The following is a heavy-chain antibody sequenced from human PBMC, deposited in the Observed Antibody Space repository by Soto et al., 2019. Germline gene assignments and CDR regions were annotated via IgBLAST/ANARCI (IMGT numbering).Heavy chain of an antibody. D-gene: IGHD4-4*01. CDR3: ARDMEAGVTNYFDP. V-gene: IGHV4-59*01. CDR2: IHYSGTT. Sequence: PSETLSLTCTVSGTSISSYYWRWIRQPPGKGLEWIANIHYSGTTNYNPSLASRVTISMDTSKNQLSLKLTSMTAADTAVYYCARDMEAGVTNYFDPWGQGTLVTVSS. CDR1: GTSISSYY. J-gene: IGHJ5*02.